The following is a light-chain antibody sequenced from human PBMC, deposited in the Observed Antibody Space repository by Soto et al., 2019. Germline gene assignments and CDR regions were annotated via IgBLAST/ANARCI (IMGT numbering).Light chain of an antibody. CDR3: QQYDTSPPLT. CDR1: QSVRSNY. V-gene: IGKV3-20*01. CDR2: GAS. J-gene: IGKJ4*01. Sequence: EMVLTQSPGTLSLSPGDRATLSCRASQSVRSNYLAWYQQKPGQAPRLLHYGASSRATGIPDRFSGSGSGTVFTLTISRLEPEDFAVYYCQQYDTSPPLTFGGGTKVEIK.